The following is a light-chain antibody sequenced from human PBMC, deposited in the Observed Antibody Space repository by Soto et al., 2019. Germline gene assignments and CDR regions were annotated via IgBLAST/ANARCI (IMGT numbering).Light chain of an antibody. Sequence: AIQMTQSPSSLSASVGDRVTITCRASQDIRNGLGWYQQKPGKAPKLLIYAAYGLQSGVPSRFSVSGSGTDFTLTISSLQPEDFATYYCLQEYSYPRTFGQGTQVEIK. CDR1: QDIRNG. J-gene: IGKJ1*01. CDR2: AAY. CDR3: LQEYSYPRT. V-gene: IGKV1-6*01.